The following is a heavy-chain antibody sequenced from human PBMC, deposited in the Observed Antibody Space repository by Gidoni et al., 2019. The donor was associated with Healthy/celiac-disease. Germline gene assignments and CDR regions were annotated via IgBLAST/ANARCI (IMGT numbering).Heavy chain of an antibody. Sequence: QVQLVESGGGVVQPGRSLRLSCSASGFPFSRYGMHCVRQAPGKGLEWVAVISYDGSNKYYADSVKGRFTISRDNSKNTLYLQMNSLRAEDTAVYYCAKSDYGSGSYYNPLYYYYMDVWGKGTTVTVSS. D-gene: IGHD3-10*01. CDR2: ISYDGSNK. J-gene: IGHJ6*03. V-gene: IGHV3-30*18. CDR3: AKSDYGSGSYYNPLYYYYMDV. CDR1: GFPFSRYG.